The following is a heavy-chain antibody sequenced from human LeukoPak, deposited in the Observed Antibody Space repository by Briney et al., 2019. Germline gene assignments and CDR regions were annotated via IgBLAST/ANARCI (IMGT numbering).Heavy chain of an antibody. Sequence: RASVKVSCKASGYTFTGYYIHWVRQAPGQGPEWMGWINPNSGGTNYAQKFQGRVTMTRDTSISTAYMELSRLRSDDTAVYYCATLGTSLGYCSGGSCYQLWGQGTLVTVSS. D-gene: IGHD2-15*01. CDR3: ATLGTSLGYCSGGSCYQL. J-gene: IGHJ4*02. CDR2: INPNSGGT. V-gene: IGHV1-2*02. CDR1: GYTFTGYY.